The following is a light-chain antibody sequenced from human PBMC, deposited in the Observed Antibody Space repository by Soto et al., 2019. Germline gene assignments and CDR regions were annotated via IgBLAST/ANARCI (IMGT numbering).Light chain of an antibody. J-gene: IGKJ2*01. CDR3: QQYDRPPFA. CDR2: DAS. V-gene: IGKV3-20*01. Sequence: EIVLTQSPGTLSLSPGERATLSCRASQGISNSYLAWYQQKPGQPPRLLLYDASSRATGIPDRVSGSGSGTDFTLTISRLEPEDFAVYYCQQYDRPPFAFGQGTKVEIK. CDR1: QGISNSY.